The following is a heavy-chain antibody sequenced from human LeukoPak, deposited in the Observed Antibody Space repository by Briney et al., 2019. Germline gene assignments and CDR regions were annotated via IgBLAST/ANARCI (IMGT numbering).Heavy chain of an antibody. CDR3: AKGTVRFLEWSQRGYFDY. J-gene: IGHJ4*02. V-gene: IGHV3-23*01. CDR2: ISSTVINT. Sequence: PGGSLRLSCAASGFTFSNYAMTWVRQAPGKGLEWVSRISSTVINTYNADSVKGRFTISRDNSKNTLYLQMNSLTADDTAIYYCAKGTVRFLEWSQRGYFDYWGQGILVTVSS. D-gene: IGHD3-3*01. CDR1: GFTFSNYA.